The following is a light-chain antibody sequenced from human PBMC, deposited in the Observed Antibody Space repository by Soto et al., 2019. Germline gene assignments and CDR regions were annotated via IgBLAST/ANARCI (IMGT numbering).Light chain of an antibody. Sequence: QSALTQPPYASGTPGQSVTIPCTGTSSDVGDYNYVSWYQQHPGKAPKLVIYEVSRRPSGVPDRFSGSKSGNTASLTVSGLQAEDEADYYCSSNAGSNNLVFGGGTKLTVL. CDR2: EVS. J-gene: IGLJ2*01. V-gene: IGLV2-8*01. CDR1: SSDVGDYNY. CDR3: SSNAGSNNLV.